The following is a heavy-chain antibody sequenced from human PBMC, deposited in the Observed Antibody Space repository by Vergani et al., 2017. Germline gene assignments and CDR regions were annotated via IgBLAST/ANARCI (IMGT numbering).Heavy chain of an antibody. CDR3: ARGLTSLYSSSRYDY. J-gene: IGHJ4*02. V-gene: IGHV4-34*01. Sequence: QLQLQESGPGLVKPSETLSLTCAVYGGSFSGYYWSWIRQPPGKGLEWIGEINHSGSTNYNPSLKSRVTISVDTSKNQFSLKLSSVTAADTAVYYCARGLTSLYSSSRYDYWGQGTLVTVSS. CDR2: INHSGST. D-gene: IGHD6-6*01. CDR1: GGSFSGYY.